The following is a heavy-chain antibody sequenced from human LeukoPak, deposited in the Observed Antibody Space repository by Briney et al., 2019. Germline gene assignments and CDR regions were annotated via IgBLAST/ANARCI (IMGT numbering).Heavy chain of an antibody. V-gene: IGHV4-34*01. CDR1: GGSFSGYY. Sequence: SETLSLTCAVYGGSFSGYYWSWLRQPPGKGLDWIGEINHSGSTNYNPSLKGRVPISVDTSKNPFSLKLRSVTAADTAVYYCAGGIAAAGMDDYWGQGTLVTVSS. CDR2: INHSGST. D-gene: IGHD6-13*01. J-gene: IGHJ4*02. CDR3: AGGIAAAGMDDY.